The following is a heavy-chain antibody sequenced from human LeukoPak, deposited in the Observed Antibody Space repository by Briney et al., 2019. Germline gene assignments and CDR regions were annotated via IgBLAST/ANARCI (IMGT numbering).Heavy chain of an antibody. CDR3: ARSYCSSATCYAVGALEI. D-gene: IGHD2-2*01. Sequence: PSETLSLTCTVSGGSISSSSYYWGWIRQPPGKGLEWIGSIYYSGSTYYSPSLKSRVTISVDTSKNHFSLKLTSVTAADTAVYYCARSYCSSATCYAVGALEIWGQGTMVTVSS. CDR1: GGSISSSSYY. J-gene: IGHJ3*02. V-gene: IGHV4-39*01. CDR2: IYYSGST.